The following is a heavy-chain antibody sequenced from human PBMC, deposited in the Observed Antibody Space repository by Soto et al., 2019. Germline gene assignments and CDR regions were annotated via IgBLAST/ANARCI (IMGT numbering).Heavy chain of an antibody. V-gene: IGHV1-18*01. Sequence: GASVKVSCKASGYTFTSYGISWVRQAPGQGLEWMGWISAYNGNTNYAQKLQGRVTMTTDTSTSTAYMELRSLRSDDTAVYYCARRIAAAGLDAFDIWGQGTMVTVSS. J-gene: IGHJ3*02. CDR3: ARRIAAAGLDAFDI. CDR1: GYTFTSYG. D-gene: IGHD6-13*01. CDR2: ISAYNGNT.